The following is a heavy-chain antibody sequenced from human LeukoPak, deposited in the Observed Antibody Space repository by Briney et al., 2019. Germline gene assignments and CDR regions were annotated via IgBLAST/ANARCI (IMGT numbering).Heavy chain of an antibody. D-gene: IGHD1-26*01. CDR3: ARVRLAGSDYYYYCMDV. CDR1: GYTFTGYY. CDR2: INPNSGGT. J-gene: IGHJ6*03. V-gene: IGHV1-2*02. Sequence: ASVKVSCKASGYTFTGYYMHWVRQAPGQGLEWMGWINPNSGGTNYAQKFQGRVTMTRDTSISTAYMELSSLRSEDTAVYYCARVRLAGSDYYYYCMDVWGKGTTVTVSS.